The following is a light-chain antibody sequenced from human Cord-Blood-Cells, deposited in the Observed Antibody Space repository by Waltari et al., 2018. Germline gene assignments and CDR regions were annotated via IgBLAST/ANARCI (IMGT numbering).Light chain of an antibody. CDR2: GAS. V-gene: IGKV3-20*01. CDR3: QQYGSSPIT. Sequence: EIVLTQSPGTLSLSPGERATLSTRASQRVSSVYLAWYQQKPGQAPRLLIYGASSRATGIPDRFSGSGSGTDFTLTISRLEPEDFAVYYCQQYGSSPITFGQGTRLEIK. J-gene: IGKJ5*01. CDR1: QRVSSVY.